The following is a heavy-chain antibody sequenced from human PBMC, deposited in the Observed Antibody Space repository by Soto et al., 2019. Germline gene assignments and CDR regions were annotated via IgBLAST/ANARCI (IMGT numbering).Heavy chain of an antibody. J-gene: IGHJ6*02. CDR1: GGSFSGYY. D-gene: IGHD5-12*01. V-gene: IGHV4-34*01. Sequence: SATLSLTCAVYGGSFSGYYWSWIRQPPGKGLEWIGEINHSGSTNYNPSLKSRVTISVDTSKNQFSLKLSSVTDADTAVYYCARVPNSGYDDDYYYYGMDVWGQGTTVTVSS. CDR3: ARVPNSGYDDDYYYYGMDV. CDR2: INHSGST.